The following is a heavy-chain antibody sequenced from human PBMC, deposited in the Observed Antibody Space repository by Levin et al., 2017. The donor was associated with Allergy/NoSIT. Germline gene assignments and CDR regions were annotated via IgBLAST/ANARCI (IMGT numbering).Heavy chain of an antibody. J-gene: IGHJ4*02. Sequence: GESLKISCKASGYTFTGYYMHWVRQAPGQGLEWMGWINPNSGGTNYAQKFQGRVTMTRDTSISTAYMELSRLRSDDTAVYYCTLEGYYYDSSGYSQDFDYWGQGTLVTVSS. CDR3: TLEGYYYDSSGYSQDFDY. D-gene: IGHD3-22*01. V-gene: IGHV1-2*02. CDR2: INPNSGGT. CDR1: GYTFTGYY.